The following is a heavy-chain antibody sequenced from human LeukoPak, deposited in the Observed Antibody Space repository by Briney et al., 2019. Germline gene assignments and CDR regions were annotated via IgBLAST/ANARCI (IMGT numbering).Heavy chain of an antibody. CDR2: INHSGST. Sequence: KTSETLSLTCAVYGGSFSGYYWSGIRQPPGKGLEWIGEINHSGSTNYNPSLKSRVTISVDTSKNQFSLKLSSVTAADTAAYYCARSQGGSYYYWGQGTLVTVSS. J-gene: IGHJ4*01. CDR1: GGSFSGYY. D-gene: IGHD1-26*01. CDR3: ARSQGGSYYY. V-gene: IGHV4-34*01.